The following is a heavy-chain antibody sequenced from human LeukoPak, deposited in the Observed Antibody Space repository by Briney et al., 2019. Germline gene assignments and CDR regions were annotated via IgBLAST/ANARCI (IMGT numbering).Heavy chain of an antibody. Sequence: PSETLSLTCTVSGGSISSYYWSWIRQPPGKGLEWIGYIYYSGSTYYNPSLKSRVTISVDTSKNQFSLKLSSVTAADTAVYYCARHPSIAAATSLFDYWGQGTLVTVSS. V-gene: IGHV4-59*08. CDR3: ARHPSIAAATSLFDY. J-gene: IGHJ4*02. CDR2: IYYSGST. CDR1: GGSISSYY. D-gene: IGHD6-13*01.